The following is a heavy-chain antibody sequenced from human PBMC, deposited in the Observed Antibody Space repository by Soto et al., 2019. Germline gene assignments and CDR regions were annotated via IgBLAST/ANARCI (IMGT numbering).Heavy chain of an antibody. Sequence: EVQLLESGGDLVQPGGSLRLSCAASGFSFSTYAMSWVRQAPGRGLGWVSAIGSSGDSTYYVDSVKGRFTISRDSSKNTLYLFMHNLRAEDTAVYYCAKEGWYSRFLDDWGQGTLVTVSS. CDR2: IGSSGDST. D-gene: IGHD6-19*01. CDR3: AKEGWYSRFLDD. J-gene: IGHJ4*02. V-gene: IGHV3-23*01. CDR1: GFSFSTYA.